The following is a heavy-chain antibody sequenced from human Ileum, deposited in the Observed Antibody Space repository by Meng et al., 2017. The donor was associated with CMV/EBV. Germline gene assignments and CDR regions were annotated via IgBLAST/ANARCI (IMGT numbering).Heavy chain of an antibody. Sequence: GGSLRLSCAASGFTFSNAWMSWVRQAPGKGLEWVGRIKSKTDGGTTDYAAPVKGRFTISRDDSENTLFLQMDSLKTEDTAMYYCTTPGCSSTTCYTRLYYWGQGTVVTVSS. CDR1: GFTFSNAW. CDR2: IKSKTDGGTT. CDR3: TTPGCSSTTCYTRLYY. V-gene: IGHV3-15*01. D-gene: IGHD2-2*02. J-gene: IGHJ4*02.